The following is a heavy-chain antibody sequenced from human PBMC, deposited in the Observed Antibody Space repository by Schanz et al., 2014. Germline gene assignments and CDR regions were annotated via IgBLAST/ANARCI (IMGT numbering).Heavy chain of an antibody. D-gene: IGHD2-2*01. V-gene: IGHV3-23*01. J-gene: IGHJ4*02. Sequence: DVQLLESGGGLVQPGGSLRLSCAASGFTFSDYYMSWIRQAPGKGLEWVSGFIVDSGNTYYAGSVKGRFSISRDYSKNTLYLQMNSLRAEDTAVYYCAKDLLYGAPMPLNHLDYWGQGTLVTVSS. CDR1: GFTFSDYY. CDR2: FIVDSGNT. CDR3: AKDLLYGAPMPLNHLDY.